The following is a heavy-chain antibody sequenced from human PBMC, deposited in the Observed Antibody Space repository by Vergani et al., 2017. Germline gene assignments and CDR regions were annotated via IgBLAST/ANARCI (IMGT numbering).Heavy chain of an antibody. CDR2: ISGSGGST. CDR3: AKTPRWKWELYYFDY. D-gene: IGHD1-26*01. Sequence: EVQLLESGGGLVQPGGSLRLSCAASGFTFSSYAMSWVRRAPGKGLEWVSAISGSGGSTHYADSVKGRFTISRDNSKNTLYLQMNSLRAEDTAVYYCAKTPRWKWELYYFDYWGQGTLVTVSS. V-gene: IGHV3-23*01. J-gene: IGHJ4*02. CDR1: GFTFSSYA.